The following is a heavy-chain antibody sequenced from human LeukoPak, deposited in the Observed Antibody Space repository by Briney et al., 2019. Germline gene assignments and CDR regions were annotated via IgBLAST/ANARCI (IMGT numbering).Heavy chain of an antibody. V-gene: IGHV3-53*01. CDR3: AGRYDSSGYPLH. J-gene: IGHJ4*02. D-gene: IGHD3-22*01. CDR1: GFSVGSNY. Sequence: GGSLRLSCAASGFSVGSNYVSWVRQAPGKGLEWVSVIYSGGTTYYADSIKGRFTISRDNSKNTLYLQMNSLRAEDTAVYYCAGRYDSSGYPLHWGQGTLSPSPQ. CDR2: IYSGGTT.